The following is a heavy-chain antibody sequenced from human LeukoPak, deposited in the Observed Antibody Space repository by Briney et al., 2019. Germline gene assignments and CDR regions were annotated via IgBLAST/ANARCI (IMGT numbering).Heavy chain of an antibody. V-gene: IGHV4-39*07. CDR1: GGSISSSSYY. CDR3: ARAVNSSGYWRITIFGVVIIRPAYGAFDI. CDR2: INHSGST. J-gene: IGHJ3*02. D-gene: IGHD3-3*01. Sequence: SETLSLTCTVSGGSISSSSYYWSWIRQPPGKGLEWIGEINHSGSTNYNPSLKSRVTISVDTSKNQFSLKLSSVTAADTAVYYCARAVNSSGYWRITIFGVVIIRPAYGAFDIWGQGTMVTVSS.